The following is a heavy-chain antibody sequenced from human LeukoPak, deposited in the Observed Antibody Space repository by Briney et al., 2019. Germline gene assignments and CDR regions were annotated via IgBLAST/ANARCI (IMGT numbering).Heavy chain of an antibody. Sequence: GGSLRLSCAASGFTFSSYAMHWVRQAPGKGLEWVAVISYDGSNKYYADSVKGRFTISRDNSKNTLYLQMNSLRAEETAVYYCAGAYEGLAVAGPGGGFDYWGQGTLVTVSS. V-gene: IGHV3-30-3*01. CDR3: AGAYEGLAVAGPGGGFDY. CDR1: GFTFSSYA. D-gene: IGHD6-19*01. J-gene: IGHJ4*02. CDR2: ISYDGSNK.